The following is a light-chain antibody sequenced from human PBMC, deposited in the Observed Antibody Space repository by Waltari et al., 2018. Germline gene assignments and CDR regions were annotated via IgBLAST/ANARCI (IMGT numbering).Light chain of an antibody. CDR3: SSYTSSSTWV. Sequence: QSALTQPASVSGSPGQSNTIPCPGTTSDAGGQNSVLWYQQHPGKAPKLLIYDVSKRPSGVSNRFSGSKSGNTASLTISGLQAEDEADYYCSSYTSSSTWVFGGGTKLTVL. J-gene: IGLJ3*02. V-gene: IGLV2-14*01. CDR2: DVS. CDR1: TSDAGGQNS.